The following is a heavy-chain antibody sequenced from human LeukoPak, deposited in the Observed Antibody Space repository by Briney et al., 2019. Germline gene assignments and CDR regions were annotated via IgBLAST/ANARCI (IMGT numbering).Heavy chain of an antibody. D-gene: IGHD5-12*01. CDR1: GFTVSSNY. CDR2: IYSGGST. J-gene: IGHJ4*02. CDR3: ARENRQRGYSGYALDY. V-gene: IGHV3-53*01. Sequence: GGSLRLSCAASGFTVSSNYMSWVRQAPGKGLEWVSVIYSGGSTYYADSVKGRFTISRDNSKNTLYLQMTSLRAEDTAVYYCARENRQRGYSGYALDYWGQGTLVTVSS.